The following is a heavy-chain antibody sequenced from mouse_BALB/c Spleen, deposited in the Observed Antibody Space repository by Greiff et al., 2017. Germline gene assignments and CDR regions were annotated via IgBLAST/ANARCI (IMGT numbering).Heavy chain of an antibody. D-gene: IGHD2-4*01. Sequence: QVQLQQSGAELVRPGVSVKISCKGSGYTFTDYAMHWVKQSHAKSLEWIGVISTYYGDVSYNQKFKGKATMTVDKSSSTAYMELARLTSEDSAIYYCARSGDYDGRAPFAYWGQGTLVTVSA. CDR1: GYTFTDYA. J-gene: IGHJ3*01. V-gene: IGHV1S137*01. CDR2: ISTYYGDV. CDR3: ARSGDYDGRAPFAY.